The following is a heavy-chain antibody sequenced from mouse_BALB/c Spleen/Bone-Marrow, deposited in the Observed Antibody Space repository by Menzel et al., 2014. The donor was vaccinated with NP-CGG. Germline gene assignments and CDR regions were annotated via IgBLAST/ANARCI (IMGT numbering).Heavy chain of an antibody. J-gene: IGHJ2*01. CDR2: IYPGSGST. CDR1: GYTFTDYV. Sequence: VKLQESGPELVKPGASVKMSCKASGYTFTDYVISWVKQRTGQGLEWIGEIYPGSGSTYYNGKFKGKATLTADKSSNTAYMQLSSLTSEDSAVYFCARCGGSRDFDYWGQGTTLTVSS. V-gene: IGHV1-77*01. CDR3: ARCGGSRDFDY.